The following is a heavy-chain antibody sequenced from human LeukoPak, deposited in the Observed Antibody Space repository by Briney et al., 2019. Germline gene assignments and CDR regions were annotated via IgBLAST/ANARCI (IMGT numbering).Heavy chain of an antibody. Sequence: SRALRLSCSDSGVTFEDLAMHWVRQAPGKGLEWVSGISWNSDSVAYADSVKGRFTISRDNAKNSLNLQMNSLRAEDSAVYYCAKDKGTYYYYGMDVWGQGTTVSVSS. CDR1: GVTFEDLA. CDR2: ISWNSDSV. CDR3: AKDKGTYYYYGMDV. V-gene: IGHV3-9*01. J-gene: IGHJ6*02.